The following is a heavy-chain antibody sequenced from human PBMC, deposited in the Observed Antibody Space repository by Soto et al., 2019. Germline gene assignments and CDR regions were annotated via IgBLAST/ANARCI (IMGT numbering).Heavy chain of an antibody. CDR2: FDPEGGET. Sequence: GASVKVSCKVSGYTLTELPMHWVRQAPGKGLEWMGGFDPEGGETIYAQKFQGRVTMTEDTSTDTAYMELSSLRSEDTAVYYCATGRVTHNIVVVTAPFDYWGQGTLVTVSS. V-gene: IGHV1-24*01. CDR3: ATGRVTHNIVVVTAPFDY. CDR1: GYTLTELP. D-gene: IGHD2-21*02. J-gene: IGHJ4*02.